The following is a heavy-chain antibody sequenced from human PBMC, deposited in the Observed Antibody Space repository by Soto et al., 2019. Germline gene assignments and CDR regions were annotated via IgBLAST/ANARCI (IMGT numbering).Heavy chain of an antibody. CDR1: EFPFDDYG. D-gene: IGHD3-22*01. J-gene: IGHJ5*02. Sequence: GGSLRLSCAASEFPFDDYGMSCVRQSPWKGLEWFSGINWSGGSTGYADSVKGRFTISRDNAKNSLYLQMNSLRAEDTALYYCAGDDYDSSGYYKWFDTWGQGTLVTVSS. CDR2: INWSGGST. CDR3: AGDDYDSSGYYKWFDT. V-gene: IGHV3-20*04.